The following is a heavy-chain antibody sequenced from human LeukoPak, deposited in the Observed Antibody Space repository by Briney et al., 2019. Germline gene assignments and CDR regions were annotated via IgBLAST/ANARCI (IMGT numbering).Heavy chain of an antibody. Sequence: GGSLRLSCAASGFTFSSYAMSCVRQAPGKGLEWVSTISRSGGSTYYADSVKGRFTISRDNSKNTLYLQMNSLRAEDTAVYYCAKSLRYFDWSTQRGAFDYWGQGTLVTVSS. D-gene: IGHD3-9*01. J-gene: IGHJ4*02. CDR1: GFTFSSYA. CDR3: AKSLRYFDWSTQRGAFDY. CDR2: ISRSGGST. V-gene: IGHV3-23*01.